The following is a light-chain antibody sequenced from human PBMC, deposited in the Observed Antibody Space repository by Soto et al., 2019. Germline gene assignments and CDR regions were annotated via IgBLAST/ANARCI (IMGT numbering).Light chain of an antibody. CDR2: DAS. CDR1: QSISSW. CDR3: QHYNSYWT. V-gene: IGKV1-5*01. Sequence: DIQMTQSPSTLSASVGDRVTITCRASQSISSWLAWYQQKPGKAPKLLIYDASSLESGVPSRFSGSGSGTEFTLTISILQPDDFATYYCQHYNSYWTFGQGTKVEIK. J-gene: IGKJ1*01.